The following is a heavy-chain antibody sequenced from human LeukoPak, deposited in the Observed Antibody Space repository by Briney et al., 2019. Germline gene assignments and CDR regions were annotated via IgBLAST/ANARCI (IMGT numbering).Heavy chain of an antibody. J-gene: IGHJ4*02. D-gene: IGHD6-19*01. CDR2: ISAYNDNT. Sequence: ASVKVSCNSSAYTFNTFGITWDRQAPGQGLGWMGWISAYNDNTNCAQQLQDRVTMTSDTSTNTAYMELRSLTSDDTAVYYCARGGSMAGFFDYWGQGTLVTVSS. CDR1: AYTFNTFG. V-gene: IGHV1-18*01. CDR3: ARGGSMAGFFDY.